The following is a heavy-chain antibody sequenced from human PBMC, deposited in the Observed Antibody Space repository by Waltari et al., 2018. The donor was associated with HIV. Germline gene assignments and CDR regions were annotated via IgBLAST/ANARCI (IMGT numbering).Heavy chain of an antibody. J-gene: IGHJ3*02. CDR3: ARRGNWNRRADAFDI. CDR1: GGSISSSSYY. D-gene: IGHD1-1*01. V-gene: IGHV4-39*01. Sequence: QLQLQESGPGLVKPSETLSLTCTVSGGSISSSSYYWGWIRQPPGKGLEWIGSIYYSGSTYYNPSLKSRVTISVDTSKNQFSLKLSSVTAADTAVYYCARRGNWNRRADAFDIWGQGTMVTVSS. CDR2: IYYSGST.